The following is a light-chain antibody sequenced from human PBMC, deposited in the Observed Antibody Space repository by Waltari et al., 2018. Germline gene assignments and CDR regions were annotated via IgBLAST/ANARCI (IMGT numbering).Light chain of an antibody. J-gene: IGLJ1*01. Sequence: QSALTQPASVSESPGQSVPISCTGTSSDVGKYDLISWSQQHPGKAPKVLIYEVSKRPSWVSNRFSGSKSGNTASLTISGLQAEDEADYYCCSYASNDTFFYVFGVGTKVTVL. CDR3: CSYASNDTFFYV. CDR2: EVS. CDR1: SSDVGKYDL. V-gene: IGLV2-23*02.